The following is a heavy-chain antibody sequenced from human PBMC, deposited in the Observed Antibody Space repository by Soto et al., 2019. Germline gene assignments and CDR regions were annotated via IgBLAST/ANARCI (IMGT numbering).Heavy chain of an antibody. CDR3: ASGFYDSSGYSEAFDI. CDR2: VSHSGST. V-gene: IGHV4-59*01. CDR1: GGSIISDY. D-gene: IGHD3-22*01. J-gene: IGHJ3*02. Sequence: PSETLSLTCTVSGGSIISDYWNWIRQPPGKGLEWIAYVSHSGSTKYNPSLQSRVTISIDTSKNQFSLRLSSVTAADTAVYYCASGFYDSSGYSEAFDIWGQGTMVTVSS.